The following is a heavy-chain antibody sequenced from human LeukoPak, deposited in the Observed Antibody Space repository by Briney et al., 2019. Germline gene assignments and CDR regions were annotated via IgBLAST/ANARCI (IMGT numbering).Heavy chain of an antibody. CDR3: ARASRGIAARTHFDY. V-gene: IGHV4-34*01. CDR2: INHSGST. D-gene: IGHD6-6*01. CDR1: GGSFSGYY. J-gene: IGHJ4*02. Sequence: SDTLSLTYAVYGGSFSGYYWSWIRQPPGKGLEWIGEINHSGSTNYNPSLKSRVTISVDTSKNQFSLKLSSVTAADTAVYYCARASRGIAARTHFDYWGQATLVTVSS.